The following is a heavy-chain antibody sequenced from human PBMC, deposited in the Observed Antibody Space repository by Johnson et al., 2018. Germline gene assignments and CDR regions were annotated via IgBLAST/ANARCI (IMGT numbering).Heavy chain of an antibody. J-gene: IGHJ6*03. CDR3: ARDPKSSGWFYMDV. Sequence: QVQLVQSGGGVVQPGRSLRLCCAASGFTFSSYAMHWVRQAPGKGLEWVAVISYDGSNKYYADSVKGRFTISRDNSKNTLYLQMNSLRAEDTAVYYCARDPKSSGWFYMDVWGKGTTVTVSS. V-gene: IGHV3-30-3*01. CDR2: ISYDGSNK. CDR1: GFTFSSYA. D-gene: IGHD6-19*01.